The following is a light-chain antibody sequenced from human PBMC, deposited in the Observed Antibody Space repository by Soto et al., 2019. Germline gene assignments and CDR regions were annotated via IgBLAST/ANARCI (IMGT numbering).Light chain of an antibody. CDR2: DAS. J-gene: IGKJ2*01. V-gene: IGKV1-5*01. CDR1: QSISSW. CDR3: QQYNSYSPNT. Sequence: DIQMTQSPSTLSASVGDRVTITCRASQSISSWLAWYQQKPGKAPKLLIYDASSLEGGVPSRFSGSGSGTEFTLTISSLQPDDFATDYCQQYNSYSPNTFGQGTKLEIK.